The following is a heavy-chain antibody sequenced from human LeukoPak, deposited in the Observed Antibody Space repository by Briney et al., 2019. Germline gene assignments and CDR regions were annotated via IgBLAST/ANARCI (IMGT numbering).Heavy chain of an antibody. J-gene: IGHJ4*02. CDR2: IWYDGSNK. V-gene: IGHV3-33*08. CDR3: ARVADYSNSAHADY. Sequence: RPGGSLRLSCAASGFSFKDYWMSWVRQAPGKGLEWVAVIWYDGSNKYYADSVKGRFTISRDNSKNTLYLQMNSLRAEDTAVYYCARVADYSNSAHADYWGQGTLVTVSS. CDR1: GFSFKDYW. D-gene: IGHD4-11*01.